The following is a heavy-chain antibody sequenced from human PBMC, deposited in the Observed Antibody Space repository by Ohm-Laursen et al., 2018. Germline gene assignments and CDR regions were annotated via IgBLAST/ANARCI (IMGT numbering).Heavy chain of an antibody. CDR2: INPSGGST. Sequence: ASVKVSCNASGYTFTSYYMHWVRQAPGQGLEWMGIINPSGGSTSYAQKFQGRVTMTRDTSTSTVYMELSSLRSEDTAVYYCARDDSSGYAFDYWGQGTLVTVSS. CDR3: ARDDSSGYAFDY. J-gene: IGHJ4*02. CDR1: GYTFTSYY. D-gene: IGHD3-22*01. V-gene: IGHV1-46*01.